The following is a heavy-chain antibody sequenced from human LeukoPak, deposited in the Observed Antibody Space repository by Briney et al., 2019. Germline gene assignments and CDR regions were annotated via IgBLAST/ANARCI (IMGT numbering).Heavy chain of an antibody. J-gene: IGHJ3*02. D-gene: IGHD6-6*01. CDR2: INPNSGGT. CDR3: ARENLSSPGAFDI. CDR1: GYTFTGYY. V-gene: IGHV1-2*02. Sequence: ASVKVSCKASGYTFTGYYMHWVRQAPGQGLEWMGWINPNSGGTNYAQKFQGRVTMTRDTSISTAYMELSRLRSDDTAVYYCARENLSSPGAFDIWGQGTMVTVSS.